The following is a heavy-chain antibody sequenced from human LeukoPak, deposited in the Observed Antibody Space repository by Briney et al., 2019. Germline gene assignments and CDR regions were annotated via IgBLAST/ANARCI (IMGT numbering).Heavy chain of an antibody. V-gene: IGHV4-31*03. CDR3: ARGAPPDS. Sequence: SETLSLTCIVSGASFNTGDYYWNWIRQHPGKGLEWIGYIYNSGSTYYNPSLKSRVTISVDTSKNHFSMRLTSVTAADSAVYYCARGAPPDSWGQGTLVTVSS. CDR2: IYNSGST. J-gene: IGHJ4*02. CDR1: GASFNTGDYY.